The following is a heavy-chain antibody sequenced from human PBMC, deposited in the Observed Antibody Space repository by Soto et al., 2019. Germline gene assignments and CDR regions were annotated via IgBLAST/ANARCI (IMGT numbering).Heavy chain of an antibody. V-gene: IGHV4-4*09. J-gene: IGHJ6*03. CDR3: AWTLDYGHMYV. D-gene: IGHD3-16*01. CDR1: GDSVINQY. Sequence: SETLSLTCTVSGDSVINQYWSWILRPPGRGLEWIGYIYRSGSTKYNPSLKGRLTISVDTSKNQFSLKLSSVTAADTAVYYCAWTLDYGHMYVCGKGTTVIVSS. CDR2: IYRSGST.